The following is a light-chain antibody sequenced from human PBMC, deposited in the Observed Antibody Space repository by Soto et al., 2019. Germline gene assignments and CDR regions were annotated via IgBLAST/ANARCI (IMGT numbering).Light chain of an antibody. V-gene: IGLV2-8*01. CDR2: EVS. Sequence: ALTQPPSASGSPGQSVTISCTGSSSDVGGHNFVSWYQQHPGKAPKLIIYEVSKRPAGVPDRFSGSKSGNTASLTVSGLQAEDEADYHCNSYAGSNTMVFGGGTKLTVL. J-gene: IGLJ2*01. CDR3: NSYAGSNTMV. CDR1: SSDVGGHNF.